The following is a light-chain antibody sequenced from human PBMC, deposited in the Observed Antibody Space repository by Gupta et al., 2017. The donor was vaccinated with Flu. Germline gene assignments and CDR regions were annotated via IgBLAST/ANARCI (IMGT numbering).Light chain of an antibody. Sequence: QSALTQPASVSGSPGQSITISCTGTSSDIGGYNYVSWYLQHPGKPPKLMIYEVTNRPSGVSNRFSGSKSGNTASLTVSGLQAEDEADYFCGSYTSSSTWVFGGGTKLTVL. J-gene: IGLJ3*02. CDR3: GSYTSSSTWV. CDR1: SSDIGGYNY. V-gene: IGLV2-14*01. CDR2: EVT.